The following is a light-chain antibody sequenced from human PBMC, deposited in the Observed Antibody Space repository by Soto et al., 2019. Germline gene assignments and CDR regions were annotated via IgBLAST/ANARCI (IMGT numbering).Light chain of an antibody. J-gene: IGKJ5*01. CDR2: AAS. V-gene: IGKV1-39*01. CDR1: QSISSY. Sequence: DIQMTQSPSSLSASVGDRVTITCRASQSISSYLNWYQQKPGKAPKLLIYAASSLQSGVPSWFSRSGSGTDFTPTISSLQPEDFATYYWQQSYSPPITFGQGTRLEIK. CDR3: QQSYSPPIT.